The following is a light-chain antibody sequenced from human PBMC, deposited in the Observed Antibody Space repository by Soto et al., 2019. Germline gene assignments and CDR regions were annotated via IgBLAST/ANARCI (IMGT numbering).Light chain of an antibody. J-gene: IGKJ2*01. CDR1: QTISTY. V-gene: IGKV1-39*01. CDR2: SAS. Sequence: DIPMTQSPSSLSASVGDTVTITCRASQTISTYLNWYQQRPGKAPKLLISSASTLHAGVPSRFSGSGSGTDFTLTISSLQPEDFATYYCQQSYRTPPYIFAQGTKLEIK. CDR3: QQSYRTPPYI.